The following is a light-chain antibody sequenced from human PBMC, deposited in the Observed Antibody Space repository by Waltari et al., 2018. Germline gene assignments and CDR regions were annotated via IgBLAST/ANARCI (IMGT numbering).Light chain of an antibody. J-gene: IGLJ3*02. CDR3: TIKRGSNTVV. Sequence: QSALTQPASVSGSPGQSITISCTGASSDVGGYNYVCWYQQHPGKAPKRMIYDVSNRPSGVSNRFSGSKSGSTASLTISGLQAEDEADYYCTIKRGSNTVVFGGGTKLTVL. V-gene: IGLV2-14*03. CDR2: DVS. CDR1: SSDVGGYNY.